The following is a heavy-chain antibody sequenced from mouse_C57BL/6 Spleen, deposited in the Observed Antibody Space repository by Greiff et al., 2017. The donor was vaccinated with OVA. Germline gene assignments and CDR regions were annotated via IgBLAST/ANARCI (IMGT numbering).Heavy chain of an antibody. Sequence: VKLMESGPELVKPGASVKISCKASGYAFSSSWMNWVKQRPGKGLEWIGRIYPGDGDTNYNGKFKGKATLTADKSSSTASMQLSSLTSEDSAVXFCASLDWDGGYFDVWGTGTTLTVSS. CDR1: GYAFSSSW. J-gene: IGHJ1*03. CDR3: ASLDWDGGYFDV. CDR2: IYPGDGDT. V-gene: IGHV1-82*01. D-gene: IGHD4-1*01.